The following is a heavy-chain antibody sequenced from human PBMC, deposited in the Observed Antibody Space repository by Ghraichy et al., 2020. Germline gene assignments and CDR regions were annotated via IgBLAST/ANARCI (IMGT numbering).Heavy chain of an antibody. CDR2: IKQDASHQ. D-gene: IGHD1-1*01. J-gene: IGHJ6*02. CDR3: VRDHNWNDPLADDGMEG. V-gene: IGHV3-7*03. CDR1: GFTFNVYW. Sequence: GGSLRLSCAASGFTFNVYWMTWVRQAPGKGLEWVASIKQDASHQYYVDSVKGRFTVSRDNTKNTLFLYMNSLRADDTAVYYCVRDHNWNDPLADDGMEGWGQG.